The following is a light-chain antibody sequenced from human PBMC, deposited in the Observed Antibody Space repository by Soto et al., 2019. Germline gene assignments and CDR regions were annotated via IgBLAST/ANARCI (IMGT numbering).Light chain of an antibody. CDR3: QQDCNLPPT. CDR1: QSISSW. CDR2: AAS. J-gene: IGKJ1*01. V-gene: IGKV1-5*01. Sequence: DIQMTQSRSTLSASVGDRVTIACWASQSISSWLAWYQQKPGKAPKLLIYAASTLQSGVPSRFSGSGSGTDFTLTISSLQPEDFAVYYCQQDCNLPPTFGQGTEVDI.